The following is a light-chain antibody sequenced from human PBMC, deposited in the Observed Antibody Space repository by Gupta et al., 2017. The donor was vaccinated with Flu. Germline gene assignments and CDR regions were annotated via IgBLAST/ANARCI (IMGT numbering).Light chain of an antibody. CDR3: QAWDNNIYV. CDR2: HDA. CDR1: DLGSKY. Sequence: SPGQTATISCSGDDLGSKYASWYQHKPGQSPVLVIYHDAKRPSGIPERFSASNSGNTATLTISGTQAVDEADYYCQAWDNNIYVFGTGTKVTVL. J-gene: IGLJ1*01. V-gene: IGLV3-1*01.